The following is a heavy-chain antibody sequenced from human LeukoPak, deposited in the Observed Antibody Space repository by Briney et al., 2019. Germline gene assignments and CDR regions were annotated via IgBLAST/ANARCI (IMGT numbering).Heavy chain of an antibody. J-gene: IGHJ4*02. CDR1: GGTFSNFA. V-gene: IGHV1-69*05. Sequence: GASVKVSCKASGGTFSNFAISWVRQAPGQGLEWMGGIIPIFGTANYAQKFQGRVTITTGESTSTAYMELSSLISEDTAVYYCARGPLFYGSGVTYFDDWGQGTLVTVSS. D-gene: IGHD3-10*01. CDR3: ARGPLFYGSGVTYFDD. CDR2: IIPIFGTA.